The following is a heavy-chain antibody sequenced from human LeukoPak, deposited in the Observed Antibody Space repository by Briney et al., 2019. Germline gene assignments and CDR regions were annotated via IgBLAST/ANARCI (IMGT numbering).Heavy chain of an antibody. CDR2: ISSRSTYI. Sequence: KSGGSLRLSCAASGFTFSSYSMNWVRQAPGKGLEWVSTISSRSTYIYYADSVKGRFTISRDNAQNSLCLQMNSLRAEDTAVYYCTRDQSLGQPEACDIWAQGTRVTVSS. CDR3: TRDQSLGQPEACDI. J-gene: IGHJ3*02. CDR1: GFTFSSYS. D-gene: IGHD1-14*01. V-gene: IGHV3-21*01.